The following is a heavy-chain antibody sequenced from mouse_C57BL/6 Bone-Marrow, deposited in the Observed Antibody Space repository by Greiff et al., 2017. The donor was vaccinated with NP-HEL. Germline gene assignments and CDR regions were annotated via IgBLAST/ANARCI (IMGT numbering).Heavy chain of an antibody. J-gene: IGHJ2*01. Sequence: EVQLVESGGGLVKPGGSLKLSCAASGFTFSSYAMSWVRQTPEKRLEWVATISDGGSYTYYPDNVKGRFTISRDNAKNNLYLQMSHLKSEDTAMYYCARDPGYYGSSYGYWGQGTTLTVSS. D-gene: IGHD1-1*01. V-gene: IGHV5-4*01. CDR2: ISDGGSYT. CDR3: ARDPGYYGSSYGY. CDR1: GFTFSSYA.